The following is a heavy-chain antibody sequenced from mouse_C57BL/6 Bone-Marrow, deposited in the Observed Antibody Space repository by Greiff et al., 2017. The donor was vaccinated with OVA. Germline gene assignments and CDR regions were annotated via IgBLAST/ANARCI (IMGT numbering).Heavy chain of an antibody. D-gene: IGHD2-3*01. CDR2: INYDGSST. CDR1: GFTFSDYY. CDR3: ARAWDGYYYAMDY. J-gene: IGHJ4*01. Sequence: EVMLVESEGGLVQPGSSMKLSCTASGFTFSDYYMAWVRQVPEKGLEWVANINYDGSSTYYLDSLKSRFIISRDNAKNILYLQMSSLKSEDTATYYCARAWDGYYYAMDYWGQGTSVTVSS. V-gene: IGHV5-16*01.